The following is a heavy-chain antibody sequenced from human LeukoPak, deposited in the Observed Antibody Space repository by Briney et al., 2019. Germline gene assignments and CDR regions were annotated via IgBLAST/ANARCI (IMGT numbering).Heavy chain of an antibody. Sequence: EASVKVSCKASGYTFTSYGISWVRQAPGQGLEWMGWISAYNGNTNYAQKLQGRVTMTTDTSPSTAYMELRSLRSDDTAVYYCAREEDSSGYYLLFDYWGQGTLVTVSS. J-gene: IGHJ4*02. V-gene: IGHV1-18*01. CDR1: GYTFTSYG. D-gene: IGHD3-22*01. CDR3: AREEDSSGYYLLFDY. CDR2: ISAYNGNT.